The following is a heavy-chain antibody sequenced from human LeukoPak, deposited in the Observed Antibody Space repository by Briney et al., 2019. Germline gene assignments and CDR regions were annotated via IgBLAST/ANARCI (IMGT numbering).Heavy chain of an antibody. CDR1: GGSISSYY. Sequence: SETLSLTCTVSGGSISSYYWSWIRQPPGKGLEWIGYIYYSGSTNYNPSLKSRVTISVDRSKNQFSLKLSSVTAADTAVYYCARDLAARPYYFDYWGQGTLVTVSS. V-gene: IGHV4-59*12. D-gene: IGHD6-6*01. CDR3: ARDLAARPYYFDY. CDR2: IYYSGST. J-gene: IGHJ4*02.